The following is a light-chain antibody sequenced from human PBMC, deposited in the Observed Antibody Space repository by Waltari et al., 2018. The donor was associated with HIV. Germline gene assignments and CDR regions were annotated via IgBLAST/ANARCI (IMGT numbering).Light chain of an antibody. CDR1: RSNIGAGYD. Sequence: QSVLTQPPSVSGAPGQRVTLSCPGRRSNIGAGYDVHWYQQFPGSAPKLLINGNVNRPSGVPDRFSDSKSGTSASLAITGLQAEDEADYYCQSYDSSLSGSVFGGGTKLTVL. V-gene: IGLV1-40*01. J-gene: IGLJ3*02. CDR2: GNV. CDR3: QSYDSSLSGSV.